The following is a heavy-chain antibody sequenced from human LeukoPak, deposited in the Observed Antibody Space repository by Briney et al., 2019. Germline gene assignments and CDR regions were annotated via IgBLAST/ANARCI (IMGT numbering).Heavy chain of an antibody. V-gene: IGHV4-34*01. CDR2: INHSGST. Sequence: SETLSLTCAVYGGSFSGYYWRWIRQPPGKGLEWIGEINHSGSTNYNPSLKSRVTISVDTSENQFSLRLSSVTAADTAVYYCARGSLGREVSAFFKNWGQGILVTVSS. CDR1: GGSFSGYY. CDR3: ARGSLGREVSAFFKN. D-gene: IGHD5/OR15-5a*01. J-gene: IGHJ4*02.